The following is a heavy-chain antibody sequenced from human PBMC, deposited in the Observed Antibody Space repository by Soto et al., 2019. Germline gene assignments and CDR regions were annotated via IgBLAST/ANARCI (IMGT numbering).Heavy chain of an antibody. V-gene: IGHV4-59*01. CDR3: ARAVYCTSTSCYGPFDN. J-gene: IGHJ4*02. CDR2: IHYSGST. Sequence: QVQLQESGPGLVKPSETLSLTCTVSGGSISSYYWNWIRQPPGKGLEWIGYIHYSGSTNYNPSLSSPVTISVDTSKTHFSLKLTSVTAADTAVYYCARAVYCTSTSCYGPFDNWGQGTLVTVSS. D-gene: IGHD2-2*01. CDR1: GGSISSYY.